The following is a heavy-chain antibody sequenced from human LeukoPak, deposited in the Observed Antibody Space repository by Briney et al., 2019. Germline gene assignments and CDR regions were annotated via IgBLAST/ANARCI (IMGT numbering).Heavy chain of an antibody. D-gene: IGHD3-22*01. V-gene: IGHV3-23*01. CDR1: GLTLSNYG. Sequence: SGGSLRLSCAVSGLTLSNYGVSWVRGAPGKGGGWVAGFSDSGGRTNYADSVKGRFTISRDNPKNTVYLQMNSLRAEDTAVYFCAKRGVVIRVILVGFHKEAYYFDSWGQGALVTVSS. CDR3: AKRGVVIRVILVGFHKEAYYFDS. J-gene: IGHJ4*02. CDR2: FSDSGGRT.